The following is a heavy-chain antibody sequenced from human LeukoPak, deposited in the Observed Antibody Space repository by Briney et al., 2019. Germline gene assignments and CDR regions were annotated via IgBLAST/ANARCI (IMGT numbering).Heavy chain of an antibody. Sequence: HAGGSLRLSCAASGFTFSSYGIHWVRQAPGKGLEWVAVISYDGSNKYYADSVKGRFTISRDNSKNTLYLQMNSLRAEDTAVYYCAKAPIAAAGIYYFDYWGQGTLVTASS. CDR3: AKAPIAAAGIYYFDY. CDR1: GFTFSSYG. D-gene: IGHD6-13*01. J-gene: IGHJ4*02. V-gene: IGHV3-30*18. CDR2: ISYDGSNK.